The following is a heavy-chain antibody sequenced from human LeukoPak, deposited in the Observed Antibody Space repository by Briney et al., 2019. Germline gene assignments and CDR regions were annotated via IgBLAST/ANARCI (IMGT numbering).Heavy chain of an antibody. CDR2: INPNSGGT. J-gene: IGHJ4*02. CDR3: ARDINYGDYAFDY. Sequence: GASVKVSCKASGGTLSSYTISWVRQAPGQGLEWMGRINPNSGGTNYAQKFQGRVTMTRDTSISTAYMELSRLRSDDTAVYYCARDINYGDYAFDYWGQGTLVTVSS. V-gene: IGHV1-2*06. CDR1: GGTLSSYT. D-gene: IGHD4-17*01.